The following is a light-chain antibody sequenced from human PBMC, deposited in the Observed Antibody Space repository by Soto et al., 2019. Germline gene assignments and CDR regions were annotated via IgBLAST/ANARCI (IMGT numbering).Light chain of an antibody. V-gene: IGKV1-5*03. CDR3: QHYDSYWT. Sequence: DIQMTQSPSTLSASVGDTVTITCRAIQSIYTWLAWYQQKPGKVPRLQISKASSLQSGVPSRFSGTGSGTAFTLTISTLQPDDFATHYCQHYDSYWTFGQGTKVEIK. J-gene: IGKJ1*01. CDR2: KAS. CDR1: QSIYTW.